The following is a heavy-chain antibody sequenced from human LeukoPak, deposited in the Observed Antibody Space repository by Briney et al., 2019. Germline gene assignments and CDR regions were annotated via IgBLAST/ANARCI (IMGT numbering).Heavy chain of an antibody. V-gene: IGHV1-24*01. CDR1: GYTLTELS. CDR2: FDPEDGET. Sequence: GASVTVSYKVSGYTLTELSMHWVRQAPGKGLEWMGGFDPEDGETIYAQKFQGRVTITEDTSTDTAYMELSSLRSEDTAVYYCATDLRGIAAAAPGSFDYWGQGTLVTVSS. J-gene: IGHJ4*02. CDR3: ATDLRGIAAAAPGSFDY. D-gene: IGHD6-13*01.